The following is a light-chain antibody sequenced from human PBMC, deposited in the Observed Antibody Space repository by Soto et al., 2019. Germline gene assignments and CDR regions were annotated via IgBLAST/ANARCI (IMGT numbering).Light chain of an antibody. CDR3: HQIGNSARA. V-gene: IGKV3-20*01. CDR1: QSVSSTD. CDR2: GAS. J-gene: IGKJ1*01. Sequence: EIVLTQSPGTLSLSPGERATLSCRASQSVSSTDLVWYQQKPGQAPRHLIYGASSRATGVPDRFSGSGSGTDFTLTISRLAPEDFAVYDCHQIGNSARAFGRGTEVEV.